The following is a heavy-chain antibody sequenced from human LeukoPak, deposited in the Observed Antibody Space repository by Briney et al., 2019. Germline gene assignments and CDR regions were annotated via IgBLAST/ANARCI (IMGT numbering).Heavy chain of an antibody. CDR1: GYTFISYY. CDR3: ARDWLHYSGSNYYYMDV. V-gene: IGHV1-46*03. CDR2: INPSGGST. D-gene: IGHD3-10*01. Sequence: GASVKVSCKXSGYTFISYYMHWVRQAPGQGLEWMGLINPSGGSTTYSQKLQGRVTMTRDTSTSTVYMELSSLRSEDTAVYYCARDWLHYSGSNYYYMDVWGKGTTVTVSS. J-gene: IGHJ6*03.